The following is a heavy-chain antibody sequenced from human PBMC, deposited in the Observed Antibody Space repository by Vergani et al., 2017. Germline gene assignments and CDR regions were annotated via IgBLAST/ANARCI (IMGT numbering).Heavy chain of an antibody. CDR2: ISSSSSYI. V-gene: IGHV3-21*01. J-gene: IGHJ3*02. CDR1: GFTFSSYS. D-gene: IGHD6-13*01. Sequence: EVQLVESGGGLVKPGGSLRLSCAASGFTFSSYSMNWVRQAPGKGLEWVSSISSSSSYIYYADSVKGRFSISRDNAKNSLYLQMNSLRAEDTAVYYCAREEAAAGTGAFDIWGQGTMVTVSS. CDR3: AREEAAAGTGAFDI.